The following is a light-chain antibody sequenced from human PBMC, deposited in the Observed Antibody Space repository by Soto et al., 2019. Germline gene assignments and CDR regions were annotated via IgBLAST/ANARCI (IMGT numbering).Light chain of an antibody. V-gene: IGKV1-12*01. CDR2: ATS. J-gene: IGKJ1*01. CDR1: QDLNNY. CDR3: QQARSFPT. Sequence: IQMTQSPSSVSASVGDRVTISCRASQDLNNYLAWYQQKPGKAPKLLIYATSSLQRGVPSRFSGSGSGTDYTLTINSLQAEDFATYFCQQARSFPTFGQGTKVDIK.